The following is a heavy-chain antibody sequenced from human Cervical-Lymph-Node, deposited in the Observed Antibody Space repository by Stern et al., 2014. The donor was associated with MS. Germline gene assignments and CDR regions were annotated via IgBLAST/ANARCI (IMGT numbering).Heavy chain of an antibody. V-gene: IGHV3-49*05. D-gene: IGHD1-26*01. J-gene: IGHJ6*02. CDR1: GFTFGDYD. CDR3: SRVRTSGSYYYHFGMDV. Sequence: QLVQSGGDLVKPGRSLRLSCTTSGFTFGDYDLSWIRQAPGKGLEWVGFIRAKAYAGTTESAASVKGRFTISRDNSGGIAYLQMNSLKTEDTAVYFCSRVRTSGSYYYHFGMDVWGQGTTVTVSS. CDR2: IRAKAYAGTT.